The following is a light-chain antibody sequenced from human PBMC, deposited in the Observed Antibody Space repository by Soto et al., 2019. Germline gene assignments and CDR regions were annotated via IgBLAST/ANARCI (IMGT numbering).Light chain of an antibody. J-gene: IGKJ1*01. CDR1: QTVNNNY. CDR3: HQHGGSPET. Sequence: EIVFAQFPDPPSLSPGERATLSFRASQTVNNNYVAWYQQKPCQAPRLLIFRASNKATGIPDRFSGSGSGTEFILTISGLEPEDSGIYHCHQHGGSPETFGQGTKVDI. CDR2: RAS. V-gene: IGKV3-20*01.